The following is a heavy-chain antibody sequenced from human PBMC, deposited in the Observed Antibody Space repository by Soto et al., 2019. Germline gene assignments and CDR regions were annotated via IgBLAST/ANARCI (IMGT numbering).Heavy chain of an antibody. J-gene: IGHJ2*01. CDR2: IPYDGSNK. V-gene: IGHV3-30*03. CDR1: GFTFSSYA. CDR3: ARVEAVAVTWWYFDL. D-gene: IGHD6-19*01. Sequence: QVQLVESGGGVVQPGRSLRLSCAASGFTFSSYAMHWVRQAPGKGLEWVALIPYDGSNKYYADSVKGRFTISRDNSTNPVYMEMNSLRTEDTAVYYCARVEAVAVTWWYFDLWGRGTLVTVSS.